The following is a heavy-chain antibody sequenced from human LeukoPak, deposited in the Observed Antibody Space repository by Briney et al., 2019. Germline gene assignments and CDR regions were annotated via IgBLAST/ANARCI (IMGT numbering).Heavy chain of an antibody. CDR1: GGSISSSGYY. Sequence: SETLSLTCTVSGGSISSSGYYWGWIRQPPGKGLEWFGSIYYSGSTYYNPSLKSRVTISVDTSKNQFSLKLSSVTAADTAVYYCARQGTAYNWNDRPIDYWGQGTLVTVSS. CDR2: IYYSGST. J-gene: IGHJ4*02. CDR3: ARQGTAYNWNDRPIDY. D-gene: IGHD1-1*01. V-gene: IGHV4-39*01.